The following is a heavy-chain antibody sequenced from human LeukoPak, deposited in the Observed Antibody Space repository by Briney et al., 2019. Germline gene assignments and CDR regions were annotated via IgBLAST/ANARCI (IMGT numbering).Heavy chain of an antibody. CDR2: IYPGDSDT. D-gene: IGHD6-19*01. V-gene: IGHV5-51*01. Sequence: GESLKISCKGSGYSLTSYWIGWVRQMPGKGLEWMGIIYPGDSDTRYSPSFQGQVTISADKSISTAYLQWSSLKASDTAMYYWARRAGGSGWSGENFDYWGKETLVTVSS. CDR1: GYSLTSYW. J-gene: IGHJ4*02. CDR3: ARRAGGSGWSGENFDY.